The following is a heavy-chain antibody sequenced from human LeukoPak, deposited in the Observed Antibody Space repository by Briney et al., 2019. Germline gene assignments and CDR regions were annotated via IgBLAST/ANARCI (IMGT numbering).Heavy chain of an antibody. CDR1: GFAFSGSA. D-gene: IGHD4-17*01. CDR3: TSPNDYGDELYFDF. J-gene: IGHJ4*02. V-gene: IGHV3-73*01. CDR2: IRSKTNRYAT. Sequence: PGGSLRLSCAASGFAFSGSAVHWVRQASGKGLEWVGHIRSKTNRYATGYVASVRGRFTISRDDSKNTAFLQMNSLKTEDTAVYYCTSPNDYGDELYFDFWGQGILVTVSS.